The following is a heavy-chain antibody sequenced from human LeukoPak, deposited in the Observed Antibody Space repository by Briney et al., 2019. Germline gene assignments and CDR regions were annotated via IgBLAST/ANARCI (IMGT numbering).Heavy chain of an antibody. CDR3: AKAPVGHCSGAFCYHFDS. J-gene: IGHJ4*02. Sequence: GGSLRLSCAASGFTFSTYAMSWVRQTPGKGLEWVAAISGDNPGTYHANSVKGRFTISRDNSKNTLHLQMSGLRAEDTSRYYCAKAPVGHCSGAFCYHFDSWGQGTLVTVSS. D-gene: IGHD2-15*01. CDR1: GFTFSTYA. V-gene: IGHV3-23*01. CDR2: ISGDNPGT.